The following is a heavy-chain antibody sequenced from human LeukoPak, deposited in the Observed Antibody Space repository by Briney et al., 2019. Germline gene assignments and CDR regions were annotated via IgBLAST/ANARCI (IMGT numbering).Heavy chain of an antibody. Sequence: HAGGSLRRSCTTSGFTFGDHAMSWVRQAPGKGLEWVGFIRSKGYGGTTEYAAFVKGRFAISRDDSKSIAYLQMNSLKTEDTAVYYCTRGPTQQWVYYGMDVWGQGTTVIVSS. CDR2: IRSKGYGGTT. CDR1: GFTFGDHA. D-gene: IGHD5-18*01. J-gene: IGHJ6*02. V-gene: IGHV3-49*04. CDR3: TRGPTQQWVYYGMDV.